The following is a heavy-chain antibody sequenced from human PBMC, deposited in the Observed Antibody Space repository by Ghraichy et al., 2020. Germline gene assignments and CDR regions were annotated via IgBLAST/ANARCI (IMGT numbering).Heavy chain of an antibody. CDR3: ARVSGYSSSWYEYYYYMDV. V-gene: IGHV4-38-2*02. D-gene: IGHD6-13*01. J-gene: IGHJ6*03. CDR2: IYHSGST. Sequence: SETLSLTCTVSGYSISSGYYWGWIRQPPGKGLEWIGSIYHSGSTYYNPSLKSRVTISVDTSKNQFSLKLSSVTAADTAVYYCARVSGYSSSWYEYYYYMDVWGKGTTVTVSS. CDR1: GYSISSGYY.